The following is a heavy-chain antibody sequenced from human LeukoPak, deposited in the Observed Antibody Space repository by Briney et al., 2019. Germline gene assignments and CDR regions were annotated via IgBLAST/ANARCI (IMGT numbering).Heavy chain of an antibody. J-gene: IGHJ5*02. CDR3: ARGNYYGSGRHSNWFDP. CDR2: INPNSGGT. D-gene: IGHD3-10*01. Sequence: GASVKVSCKASGYTFTGYYMHWVRQAPGQGLEWMGWINPNSGGTNYAQKFQGRVTMTRDTSISTAYMELSRLRSDDTAVYYCARGNYYGSGRHSNWFDPWGQGTLVTVSS. V-gene: IGHV1-2*02. CDR1: GYTFTGYY.